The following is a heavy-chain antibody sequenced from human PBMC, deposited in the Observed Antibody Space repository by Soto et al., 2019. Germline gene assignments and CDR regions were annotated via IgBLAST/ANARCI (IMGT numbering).Heavy chain of an antibody. CDR3: ARVDFWSGYYKSKGDY. D-gene: IGHD3-3*01. CDR2: IFYTGST. J-gene: IGHJ4*02. V-gene: IGHV4-61*01. CDR1: GGSISGGSYY. Sequence: QVQLQESGPGLVKPSETLSLTCTVSGGSISGGSYYWSWIRQPPGKGLEWIGYIFYTGSTNYNPSLKSRLTISVDMSKNQFSLKLSSVTAADTAVYYCARVDFWSGYYKSKGDYWGPGTLVTVSS.